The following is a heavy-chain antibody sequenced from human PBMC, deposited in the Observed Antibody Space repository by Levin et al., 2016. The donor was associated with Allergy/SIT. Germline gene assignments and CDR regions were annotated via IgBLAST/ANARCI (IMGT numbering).Heavy chain of an antibody. CDR2: INCNSGGT. V-gene: IGHV1-2*02. J-gene: IGHJ6*02. CDR3: ARGFDSGNDWGNYYYAMDL. Sequence: WVRQAPGQGLEWMGWINCNSGGTNYAPKFKGRVTMTMDTSISTAYMELSSLRSDDTAVYYCARGFDSGNDWGNYYYAMDLWGQGTTVTVSS. D-gene: IGHD5-12*01.